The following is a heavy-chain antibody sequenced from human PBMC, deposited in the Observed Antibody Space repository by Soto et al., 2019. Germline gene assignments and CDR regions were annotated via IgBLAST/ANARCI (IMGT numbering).Heavy chain of an antibody. CDR2: IFSDGITT. Sequence: EVQLVESGGGLVQPGESLRLSCAASGFTFSSHWMVWVRQAPGKGLVWVSRIFSDGITTSYADCVKGRFTISRDNAKNTLYLQMNSLRVEDTAVYYCARGLTGSGTANDYWGQGSLVTVSS. D-gene: IGHD3-9*01. CDR3: ARGLTGSGTANDY. V-gene: IGHV3-74*01. CDR1: GFTFSSHW. J-gene: IGHJ4*02.